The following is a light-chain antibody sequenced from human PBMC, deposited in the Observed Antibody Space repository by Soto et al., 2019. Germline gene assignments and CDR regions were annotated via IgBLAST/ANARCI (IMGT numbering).Light chain of an antibody. CDR1: QSVSSNY. CDR2: GAS. Sequence: EIVLTQSPGTLSLSPGDRATLSCRASQSVSSNYLAWYQQKPGQAPRLLIYGASIRATGIPDRFSGSVSGTDFTLTIRRLEPEDFAMYFCQQYGSSPRTFGQGTKVEIK. J-gene: IGKJ1*01. V-gene: IGKV3-20*01. CDR3: QQYGSSPRT.